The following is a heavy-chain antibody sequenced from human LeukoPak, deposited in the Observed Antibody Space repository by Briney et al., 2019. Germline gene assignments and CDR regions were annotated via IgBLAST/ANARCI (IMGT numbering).Heavy chain of an antibody. J-gene: IGHJ3*02. V-gene: IGHV3-30*04. CDR2: ISYDGSNK. CDR3: ARDPGGYYDFWSGYCEGDAFDI. D-gene: IGHD3-3*01. Sequence: GRSLRLSCAASGFTFSSYAMHWVRQAPGKGLEWVAVISYDGSNKYYADSVKGRFTISRDNSKNTLYLQMNSLRAEDTAVYYCARDPGGYYDFWSGYCEGDAFDIWGQGTMVTVSP. CDR1: GFTFSSYA.